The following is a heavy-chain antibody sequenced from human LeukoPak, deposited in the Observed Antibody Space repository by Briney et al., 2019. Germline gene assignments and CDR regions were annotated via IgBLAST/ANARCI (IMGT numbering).Heavy chain of an antibody. CDR1: GYTFTSYD. J-gene: IGHJ4*02. CDR3: ARGRRGSSHVGY. D-gene: IGHD1-26*01. Sequence: ASVKVSCKASGYTFTSYDINWVRQATGQRLEWMGWMNPNSGNTGYAQKFQCRVTMTRNTSISTAYMDLSSLRSEDTAVYYCARGRRGSSHVGYWGQGTLVTVSS. V-gene: IGHV1-8*01. CDR2: MNPNSGNT.